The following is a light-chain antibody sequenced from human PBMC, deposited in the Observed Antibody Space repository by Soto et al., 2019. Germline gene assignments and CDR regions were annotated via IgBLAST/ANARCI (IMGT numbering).Light chain of an antibody. Sequence: EIVLTQSPGTLSLSPGERATLSCRASQSVSDSYLAWYQQRPGQAPRFLIYGASNRATGIPDRFSGSGSGTDFTLTISRLEPEDFAVYYCQQYGNLPTFGGGTKVDIK. CDR2: GAS. CDR3: QQYGNLPT. V-gene: IGKV3-20*01. CDR1: QSVSDSY. J-gene: IGKJ4*01.